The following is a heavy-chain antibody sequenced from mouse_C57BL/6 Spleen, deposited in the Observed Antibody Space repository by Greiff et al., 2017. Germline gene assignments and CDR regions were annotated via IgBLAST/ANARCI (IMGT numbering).Heavy chain of an antibody. CDR1: GYTFTSYW. Sequence: QVQLQQSGAELVMPGASVKLSCKASGYTFTSYWMHWVKQRPGQGLEWIGEIDPSDSYTNYNQKFKGKSTLTVDKSSSTAYMQLSSLTSEDSAVYDGARGQFAFDYWGQGTTLTVSS. J-gene: IGHJ2*01. V-gene: IGHV1-69*01. CDR2: IDPSDSYT. CDR3: ARGQFAFDY.